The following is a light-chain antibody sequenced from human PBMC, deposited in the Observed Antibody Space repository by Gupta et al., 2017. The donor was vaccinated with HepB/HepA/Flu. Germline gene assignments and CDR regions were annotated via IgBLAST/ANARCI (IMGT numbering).Light chain of an antibody. J-gene: IGKJ5*01. CDR1: QSISSY. V-gene: IGKV1-39*01. CDR2: AAS. CDR3: QHRDSTPST. Sequence: DIQMTQSPSSLSASVGDRVTITCRASQSISSYLNWDQQKPGKAPKLLIYAASRWKSGVPSRFSGSGSGTDFTLTISRRQPEDFATYYCQHRDSTPSTFGQGTRMEIK.